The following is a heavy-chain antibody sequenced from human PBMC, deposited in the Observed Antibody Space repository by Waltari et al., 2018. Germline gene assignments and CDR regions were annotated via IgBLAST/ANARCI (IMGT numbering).Heavy chain of an antibody. Sequence: EVHLVDSGGGLVTPGGSLRLSCAASGFSVTNAWIHWVRQAPGKGLAWVGRIKSKTDGGTTDYAAAVKGRFTISRDDSKNMLSLQMNSLRAEDTAVYYCARSSGWSYFDYWGQGTLVTVSS. V-gene: IGHV3-15*07. CDR2: IKSKTDGGTT. D-gene: IGHD6-19*01. CDR1: GFSVTNAW. J-gene: IGHJ4*02. CDR3: ARSSGWSYFDY.